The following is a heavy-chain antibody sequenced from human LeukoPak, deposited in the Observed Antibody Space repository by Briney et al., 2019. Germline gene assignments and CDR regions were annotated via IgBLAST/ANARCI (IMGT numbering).Heavy chain of an antibody. V-gene: IGHV3-30*02. Sequence: GGSLRLSCAASGFTFSSYGMHWVRQAPGKGLEWVAVIWYDGSNKYYADSEKGRFTISRDNSQNTLYLQMNSLRLEDTAVHYCAKESDAFDIWGQGTMVTVSS. CDR2: IWYDGSNK. J-gene: IGHJ3*02. CDR1: GFTFSSYG. CDR3: AKESDAFDI.